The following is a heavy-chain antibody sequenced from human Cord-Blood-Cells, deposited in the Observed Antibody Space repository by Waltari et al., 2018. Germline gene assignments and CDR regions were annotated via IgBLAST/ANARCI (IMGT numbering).Heavy chain of an antibody. J-gene: IGHJ4*02. Sequence: EVQLVESGGGLVKPGGALTLSCAASGFTLGRYRMNWVRQAPGKGLGWVSSISISSSYIYYADSVKGRFTISRDNAKNSLYLQMNSLRAEDTAVYYCARAWGKAAAGTDYWGQGTLVTVSS. D-gene: IGHD6-13*01. CDR1: GFTLGRYR. V-gene: IGHV3-21*01. CDR3: ARAWGKAAAGTDY. CDR2: ISISSSYI.